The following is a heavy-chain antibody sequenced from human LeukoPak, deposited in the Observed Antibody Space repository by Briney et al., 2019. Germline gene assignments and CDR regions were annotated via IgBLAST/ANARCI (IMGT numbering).Heavy chain of an antibody. Sequence: PSETLSLTCNVSGGSISSYYWSWIRQSPGKGLEWIGYIYYSGSTNYNPSLKSRVTISVDTSKNQFSLKLSSVTAADTAVYYCARLNCSGGSCYFPYGMDVWGQGTTVTVSS. CDR2: IYYSGST. V-gene: IGHV4-59*01. D-gene: IGHD2-15*01. CDR3: ARLNCSGGSCYFPYGMDV. J-gene: IGHJ6*02. CDR1: GGSISSYY.